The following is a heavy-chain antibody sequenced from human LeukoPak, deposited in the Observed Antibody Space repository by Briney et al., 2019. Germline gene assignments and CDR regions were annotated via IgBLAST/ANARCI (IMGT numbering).Heavy chain of an antibody. J-gene: IGHJ3*02. CDR1: GFTFSSYW. Sequence: GGSLRLSCAASGFTFSSYWMHWVRQAPGKGLVWVSRINSDGSSTSYADSVKGRFTISRDNAKNTLYLQMNSLRAEDTAVYYCARSLRRTFRFSGYDSHAFDIWGQGTMVTVSS. CDR3: ARSLRRTFRFSGYDSHAFDI. D-gene: IGHD5-12*01. V-gene: IGHV3-74*01. CDR2: INSDGSST.